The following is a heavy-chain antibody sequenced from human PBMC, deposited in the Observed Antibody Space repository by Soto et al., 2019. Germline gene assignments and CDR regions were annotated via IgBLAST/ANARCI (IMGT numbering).Heavy chain of an antibody. CDR3: ARADSRGYYPQHGTDV. D-gene: IGHD3-22*01. CDR2: INPSGGSA. Sequence: ASVKVSCKASGYTFTSYYMHCVRQAPGEGLEWMGIINPSGGSASYAQKFKGRVNMTRDTSTSTVYMELSSLRSEDTAVYYCARADSRGYYPQHGTDVWGQGTTVNVSS. V-gene: IGHV1-46*01. CDR1: GYTFTSYY. J-gene: IGHJ6*02.